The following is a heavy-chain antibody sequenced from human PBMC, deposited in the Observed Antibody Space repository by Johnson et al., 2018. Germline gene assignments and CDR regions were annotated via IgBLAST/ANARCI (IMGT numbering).Heavy chain of an antibody. J-gene: IGHJ3*02. CDR2: ISSNGGST. Sequence: VQLVESGGGLVQPGGSLRLSCAASGFTFSSYDMHWVRQASGKGLEYVSAISSNGGSTYYANSVKGRFTISRDSSKNPRYLQVGSLRGEDMAVYYCACGYSYGWGAFDICGQGTIVTVSS. CDR3: ACGYSYGWGAFDI. D-gene: IGHD5-18*01. CDR1: GFTFSSYD. V-gene: IGHV3-64*01.